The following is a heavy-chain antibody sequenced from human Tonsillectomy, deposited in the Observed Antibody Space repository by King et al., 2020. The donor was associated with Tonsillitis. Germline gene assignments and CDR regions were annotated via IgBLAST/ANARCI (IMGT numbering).Heavy chain of an antibody. Sequence: QLVQSGAEVKKPGSSVKVSCKASGGSFGRYVFSWVRQAPGQGLEWMGGIVPISGTPHYAQNFQGRDTITADESTDTAYMELRSLRSEDTAMYYFASGMYCSINICYGDYSYHLDVWGNGTTVTVSS. V-gene: IGHV1-69*01. CDR3: ASGMYCSINICYGDYSYHLDV. CDR1: GGSFGRYV. J-gene: IGHJ6*03. D-gene: IGHD2-2*01. CDR2: IVPISGTP.